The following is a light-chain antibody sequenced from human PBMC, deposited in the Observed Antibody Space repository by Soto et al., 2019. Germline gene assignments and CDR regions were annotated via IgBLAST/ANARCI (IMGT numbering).Light chain of an antibody. CDR3: QQGGNWPPRT. CDR2: GAS. J-gene: IGKJ5*01. V-gene: IGKV3D-20*02. CDR1: QSVSSSY. Sequence: EIVLTQSPGTLSLSPGERATLSCRASQSVSSSYLAWYQQKPGQAPRLLIYGASSRATGIPARFSGSGSGTDFTLSISSLEPEDFAVYYCQQGGNWPPRTFGQGTRLEIK.